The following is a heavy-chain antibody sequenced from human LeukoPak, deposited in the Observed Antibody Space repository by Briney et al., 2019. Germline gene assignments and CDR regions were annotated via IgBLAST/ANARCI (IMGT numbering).Heavy chain of an antibody. CDR2: INHSGST. CDR3: ARGGTYYDFWSGYYASHAFDI. J-gene: IGHJ3*02. CDR1: GGSISRSSYY. D-gene: IGHD3-3*01. Sequence: SSETLSLTCSVSGGSISRSSYYWGWIRQPPGKGLEWIGEINHSGSTNYNPSLKSRVTISVDTSKNQFSLKLSSVTAADTAVYYCARGGTYYDFWSGYYASHAFDIWGQGTMVTVSS. V-gene: IGHV4-39*07.